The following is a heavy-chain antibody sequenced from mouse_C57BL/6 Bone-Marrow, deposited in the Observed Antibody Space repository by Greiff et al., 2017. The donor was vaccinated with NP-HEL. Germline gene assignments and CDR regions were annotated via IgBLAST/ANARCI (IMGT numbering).Heavy chain of an antibody. D-gene: IGHD1-1*01. CDR1: GFSLTSYG. Sequence: VMLVESGPGLVAPSQSLSITCTVSGFSLTSYGVDWVRQPPGKGLEWLGVIWGGGSTNYNSALMSSLSISNDNSKSQVFLKMNSLQTDDTAMYYCAKQGAPITTVVDWYFDDWGTGTTVTVST. J-gene: IGHJ1*03. V-gene: IGHV2-9*01. CDR3: AKQGAPITTVVDWYFDD. CDR2: IWGGGST.